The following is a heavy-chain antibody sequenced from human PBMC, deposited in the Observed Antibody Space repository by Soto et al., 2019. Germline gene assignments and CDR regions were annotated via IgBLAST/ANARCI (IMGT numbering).Heavy chain of an antibody. CDR2: ISYDGSNK. J-gene: IGHJ6*02. V-gene: IGHV3-30*18. Sequence: GGSLRLSCAASGFTFSSYGMHWVRQAPGKGLEWVAVISYDGSNKYYADSVKGRFTISRDNSKNTLYLQMNSLRAEDTAVYYCAKDWIFGVVPVGMDVWGQGTTVTVSS. D-gene: IGHD3-3*01. CDR3: AKDWIFGVVPVGMDV. CDR1: GFTFSSYG.